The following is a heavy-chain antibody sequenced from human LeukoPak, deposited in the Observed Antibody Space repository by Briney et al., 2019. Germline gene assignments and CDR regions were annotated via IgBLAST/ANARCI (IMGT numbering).Heavy chain of an antibody. CDR1: GFTFGSYA. Sequence: AGKSLRLSCVASGFTFGSYAMHWVRQAPGKGLEWVAVIPYDGRNKYYADSVKGRFTISRDNTRNTLYLQMNSLRVEDTAVYYCARSSGTGTFSYWGQGTLVTVSS. J-gene: IGHJ4*02. CDR2: IPYDGRNK. V-gene: IGHV3-30*04. D-gene: IGHD6-25*01. CDR3: ARSSGTGTFSY.